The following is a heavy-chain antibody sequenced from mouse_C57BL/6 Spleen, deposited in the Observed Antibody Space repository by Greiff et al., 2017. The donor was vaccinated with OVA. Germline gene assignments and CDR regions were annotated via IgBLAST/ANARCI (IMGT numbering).Heavy chain of an antibody. D-gene: IGHD2-5*01. Sequence: DVHLVESGGGLVQPGGSMKLSCVASGFTFSNYWMNWVRQSPEKGLEWVAQIRLKSDNYATHYAESVKGRFTISRDDSKSSVYLQMNNLRAEDTGIYYCTSYYSNYAWFAYWGQGTLVTVSA. J-gene: IGHJ3*01. CDR2: IRLKSDNYAT. CDR1: GFTFSNYW. V-gene: IGHV6-3*01. CDR3: TSYYSNYAWFAY.